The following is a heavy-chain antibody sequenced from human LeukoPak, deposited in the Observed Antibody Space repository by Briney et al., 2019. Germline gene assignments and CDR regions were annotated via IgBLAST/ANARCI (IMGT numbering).Heavy chain of an antibody. Sequence: PGGSLRLSCEASGITFSDYFITWIRQAPGKGLEWVASISPVARTIYYADSVKGRFIISRDNAMKSVYLQMNSLRAEDSAIYYCQAVPGLYTVDYWGRGTLVTVSS. CDR3: QAVPGLYTVDY. CDR1: GITFSDYF. D-gene: IGHD6-19*01. J-gene: IGHJ4*02. CDR2: ISPVARTI. V-gene: IGHV3-11*01.